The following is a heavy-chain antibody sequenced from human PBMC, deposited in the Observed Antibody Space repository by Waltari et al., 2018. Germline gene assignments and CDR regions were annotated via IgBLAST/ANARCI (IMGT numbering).Heavy chain of an antibody. D-gene: IGHD6-19*01. V-gene: IGHV4-31*03. J-gene: IGHJ4*02. CDR2: VYYDRES. CDR3: VRATAGAASPFDY. CDR1: GASLTTGGFY. Sequence: QVHLQESAPGLVKPSETLSLTCTVAGASLTTGGFYWGWVRQRPGKGLEWIGYVYYDRESFYSPSLTSRIVISLDKTKNQFSLNVGSVTAADTATYFCVRATAGAASPFDYWGKGTLVTVSS.